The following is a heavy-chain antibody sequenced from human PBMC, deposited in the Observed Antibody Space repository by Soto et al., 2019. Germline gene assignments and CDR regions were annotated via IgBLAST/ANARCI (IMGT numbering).Heavy chain of an antibody. CDR3: AKRRVHFDY. V-gene: IGHV4-38-2*01. Sequence: SETLSLTCAVSGYSISSCYYYCWIRQPPGKGLEWIGSIYHSGSTYYNPSLKSRVTISVDTSKNQFSLKLSSVTAADTAVYYCAKRRVHFDYWGQGTLVTVSS. CDR1: GYSISSCYY. J-gene: IGHJ4*02. CDR2: IYHSGST.